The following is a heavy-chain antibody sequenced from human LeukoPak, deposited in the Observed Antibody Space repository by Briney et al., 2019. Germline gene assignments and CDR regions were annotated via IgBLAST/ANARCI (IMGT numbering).Heavy chain of an antibody. D-gene: IGHD3-22*01. Sequence: ASVKVSCKASGYTFTSYGTSWVRQAPGQGLEWMGWISAYNGNTNYAQKVQGRVTMTRDMSTSTVYMELSSLRSEDTAVYYCARADYLKYYYDSSGWNYFDYWGQGTLVTVSS. CDR1: GYTFTSYG. V-gene: IGHV1-18*01. CDR3: ARADYLKYYYDSSGWNYFDY. J-gene: IGHJ4*02. CDR2: ISAYNGNT.